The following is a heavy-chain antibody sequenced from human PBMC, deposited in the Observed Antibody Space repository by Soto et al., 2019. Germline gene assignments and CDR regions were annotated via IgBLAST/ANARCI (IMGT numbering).Heavy chain of an antibody. V-gene: IGHV1-45*02. CDR3: AGTTYDFWSGYYGGMDV. CDR2: ITPFNGNT. Sequence: GASVKVSCKASGYTFTYRYLHWVRQSPGQALEWMGWITPFNGNTNYAQKFQDRVTITRDRSMSTAYMELSSLSSEDTAMYYCAGTTYDFWSGYYGGMDVWGQGTTVTAP. CDR1: GYTFTYRY. J-gene: IGHJ6*02. D-gene: IGHD3-3*01.